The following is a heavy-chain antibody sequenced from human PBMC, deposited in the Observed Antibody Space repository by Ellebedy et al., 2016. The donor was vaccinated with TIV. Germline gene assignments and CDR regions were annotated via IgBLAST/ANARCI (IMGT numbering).Heavy chain of an antibody. V-gene: IGHV4-59*08. D-gene: IGHD3-22*01. Sequence: MPSETLSLTCTVSAGSISNYYWSWIRQPPGKGLEWIGYIYYSGSTNYNPSLQSRVTMSVDSSRNQFSLKLSSVTAADTAVFYCARTSYYDSSGYPLFDYWGQGTLVTVSS. J-gene: IGHJ4*02. CDR2: IYYSGST. CDR1: AGSISNYY. CDR3: ARTSYYDSSGYPLFDY.